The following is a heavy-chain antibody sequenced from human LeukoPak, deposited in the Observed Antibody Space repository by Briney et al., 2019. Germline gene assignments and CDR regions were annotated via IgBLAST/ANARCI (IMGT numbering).Heavy chain of an antibody. J-gene: IGHJ4*02. V-gene: IGHV3-73*01. CDR2: IRSKLSSYTT. CDR1: GFDFSGFY. CDR3: TRQDCSGGSCSYVDY. D-gene: IGHD2-15*01. Sequence: GGSLRLSCAASGFDFSGFYMHWVRQASGRGLEWVGLIRSKLSSYTTVYAASVKGRFTISRDDSKNTAHLQMNSLKAEDTAVYYCTRQDCSGGSCSYVDYWGQGTLVTVSS.